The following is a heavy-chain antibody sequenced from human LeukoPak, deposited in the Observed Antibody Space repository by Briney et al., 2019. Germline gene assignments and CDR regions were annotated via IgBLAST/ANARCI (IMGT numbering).Heavy chain of an antibody. V-gene: IGHV3-23*01. Sequence: PGGSLRLSCAASGFTSSSYAMSWVRQAPGKGLEWVSAISGSGGTTYYADSVKGRSSISRDNSRNTLYLQMNSLRAEDTAVYYCAKVSTYGDDYHDAFDIWGRGTMVTVSS. CDR2: ISGSGGTT. D-gene: IGHD4-17*01. CDR3: AKVSTYGDDYHDAFDI. CDR1: GFTSSSYA. J-gene: IGHJ3*02.